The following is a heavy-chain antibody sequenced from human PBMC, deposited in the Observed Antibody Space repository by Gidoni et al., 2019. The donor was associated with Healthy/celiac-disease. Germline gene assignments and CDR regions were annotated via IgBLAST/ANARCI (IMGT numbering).Heavy chain of an antibody. CDR2: IYWDEDK. V-gene: IGHV2-5*02. CDR3: AHSLYNWNDGSVWFDP. D-gene: IGHD1-1*01. Sequence: QITLKESGPTLVNPTQTLTLPSPFSGFSLSPSGVGVGWIRQPPGKALEWLALIYWDEDKRYSPSLKSRLTITKDTSKNQVVLTMTNMDPVDTATYYGAHSLYNWNDGSVWFDPWGQGTLVTVSS. CDR1: GFSLSPSGVG. J-gene: IGHJ5*02.